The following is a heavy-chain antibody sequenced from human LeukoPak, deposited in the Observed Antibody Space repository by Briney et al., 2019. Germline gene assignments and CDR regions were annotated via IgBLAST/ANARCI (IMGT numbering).Heavy chain of an antibody. CDR3: ARDGYNDNYYYYYMDV. CDR2: INPSGGST. J-gene: IGHJ6*03. CDR1: GYTFTSYY. Sequence: ASVKVSCKASGYTFTSYYMHWVRQAPGQGLEWMGIINPSGGSTSYAQKFQGRVTMTRDMSTSTGYMELSSLRSEDTAVYYCARDGYNDNYYYYYMDVWGKGTTVTVSS. V-gene: IGHV1-46*01. D-gene: IGHD5-24*01.